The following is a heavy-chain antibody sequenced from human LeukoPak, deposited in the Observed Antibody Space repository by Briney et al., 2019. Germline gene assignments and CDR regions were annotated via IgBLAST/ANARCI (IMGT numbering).Heavy chain of an antibody. D-gene: IGHD5-12*01. J-gene: IGHJ4*02. CDR2: IYHSGST. CDR3: TREGGYDEGIDY. CDR1: GGSISSGGYS. Sequence: SETLSLTCAVSGGSISSGGYSWSWIRQPPGKGLEWIGYIYHSGSTYYNPSLKSRVTISVDRSKNQFSLKLSSVTAADTAVYYCTREGGYDEGIDYWAREPWSPSPQ. V-gene: IGHV4-30-2*01.